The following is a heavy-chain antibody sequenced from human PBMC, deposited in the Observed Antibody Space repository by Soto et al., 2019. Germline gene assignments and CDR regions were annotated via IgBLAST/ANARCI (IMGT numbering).Heavy chain of an antibody. D-gene: IGHD3-22*01. CDR1: GGSISSSSYY. J-gene: IGHJ3*02. Sequence: SETLSLTCTVSGGSISSSSYYWGWIRQPPGKGLEWIGSIYYSGSTYYNPSLKSRVTISVDTSKNQFSLKLSSVTAADTAVYYCARLGALYYYDYGAIHIRGQATIVTVSS. CDR3: ARLGALYYYDYGAIHI. V-gene: IGHV4-39*01. CDR2: IYYSGST.